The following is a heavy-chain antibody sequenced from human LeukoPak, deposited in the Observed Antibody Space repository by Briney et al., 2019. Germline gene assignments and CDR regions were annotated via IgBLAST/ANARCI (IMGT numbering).Heavy chain of an antibody. CDR1: RFTVSSNY. V-gene: IGHV3-66*02. D-gene: IGHD2-2*01. Sequence: GGSLRLSCAASRFTVSSNYMTWVRQAPGKGLGWVSVIYSGGGTYHADSVKGRFTISRDNSKTTLYLQMNSLRTEDTAVYYCAKSRVVVDSFDIWGQGTMVTVSS. CDR3: AKSRVVVDSFDI. J-gene: IGHJ3*02. CDR2: IYSGGGT.